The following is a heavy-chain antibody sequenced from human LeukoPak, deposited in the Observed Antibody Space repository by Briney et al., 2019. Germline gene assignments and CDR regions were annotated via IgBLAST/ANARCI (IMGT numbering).Heavy chain of an antibody. CDR2: IGCDGSEI. D-gene: IGHD3-16*02. CDR1: GFSFSTYG. CDR3: ARCGEVITFGGVIVPHYYMDV. J-gene: IGHJ6*03. V-gene: IGHV3-30*02. Sequence: GGSLRLSCAASGFSFSTYGMHWVRQAPGKVLEWVAFIGCDGSEILYADSGKGRFTISGDNSKNTLYLQMSGLRGEDTAVYYCARCGEVITFGGVIVPHYYMDVWGKGTTVTVSS.